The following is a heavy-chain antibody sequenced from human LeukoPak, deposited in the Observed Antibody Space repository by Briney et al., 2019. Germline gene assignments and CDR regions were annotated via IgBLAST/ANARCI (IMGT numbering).Heavy chain of an antibody. CDR2: IIPIFGTA. J-gene: IGHJ6*02. CDR3: ARGHVHYYYYYGMDV. CDR1: GYTFTSCD. V-gene: IGHV1-69*13. Sequence: SVKVSCKASGYTFTSCDINWVRQATGQGLEWMGGIIPIFGTANYAQKFQGRVTITADESTSTAYMELSSLRSEDTAVYYCARGHVHYYYYYGMDVWGQGTTVTVSS.